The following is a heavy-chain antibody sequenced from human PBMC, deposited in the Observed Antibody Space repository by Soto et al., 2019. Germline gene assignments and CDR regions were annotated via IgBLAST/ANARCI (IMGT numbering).Heavy chain of an antibody. Sequence: SGPTLVNPTQTLTLTCTFSGFSLSTGGVAVAWIRQPPGKALEWLALIYWDDDKRYSPSLRSRLAITKDTSKNQVVLTMTNMDPVDTDTYYCAHRPSDGSGSSHWFDPWGQGTLVTVSS. CDR1: GFSLSTGGVA. D-gene: IGHD3-10*01. V-gene: IGHV2-5*02. J-gene: IGHJ5*02. CDR3: AHRPSDGSGSSHWFDP. CDR2: IYWDDDK.